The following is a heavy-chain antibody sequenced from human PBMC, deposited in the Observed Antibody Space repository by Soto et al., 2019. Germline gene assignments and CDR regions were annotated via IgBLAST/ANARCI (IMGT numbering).Heavy chain of an antibody. CDR3: ATGGDCGGDCYPTSDAFDI. Sequence: QVQLVQSGAEVKKPGSSVKVSCKASGGTFSSYAISWVRQAPGQGLEWMGGIIPIFGTANYAQKFQGRVTITADESMSTAYMELSSLRSEDTAVYYCATGGDCGGDCYPTSDAFDIWGQGTMVTVSS. CDR1: GGTFSSYA. D-gene: IGHD2-21*02. J-gene: IGHJ3*02. CDR2: IIPIFGTA. V-gene: IGHV1-69*01.